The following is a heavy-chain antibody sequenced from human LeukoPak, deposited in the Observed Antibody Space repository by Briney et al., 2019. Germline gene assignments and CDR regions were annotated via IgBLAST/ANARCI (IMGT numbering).Heavy chain of an antibody. Sequence: GESLKISCKGSGDSFTTYWIGWVRQKPGKGLEWMGIIYLGDSDTRYSPSFQGQVTISADKSINTAYLQWSSLKASDTAMYYCVRHRNWNYDYWGQGTLVTVSS. CDR3: VRHRNWNYDY. CDR1: GDSFTTYW. J-gene: IGHJ4*02. CDR2: IYLGDSDT. V-gene: IGHV5-51*01. D-gene: IGHD1-1*01.